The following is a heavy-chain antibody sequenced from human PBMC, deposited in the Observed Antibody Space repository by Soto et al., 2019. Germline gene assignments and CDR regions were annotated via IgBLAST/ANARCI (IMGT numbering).Heavy chain of an antibody. V-gene: IGHV3-23*01. J-gene: IGHJ4*02. D-gene: IGHD3-22*01. Sequence: GGALRLSCAASGFTFSSYAMSWVRQVPWKGLEWVLAISGSGGRTYYADSVKGRFTISGDNSKNTLYLQMNSLRAEDTAVYYCAKSRAGYYDSSGYPFPFDYWGQGT. CDR1: GFTFSSYA. CDR2: ISGSGGRT. CDR3: AKSRAGYYDSSGYPFPFDY.